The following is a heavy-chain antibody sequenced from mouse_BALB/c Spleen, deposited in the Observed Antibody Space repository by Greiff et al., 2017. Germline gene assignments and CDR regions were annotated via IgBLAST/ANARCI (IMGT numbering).Heavy chain of an antibody. CDR2: INPSNGGT. D-gene: IGHD2-2*01. CDR1: GYTFTSYY. V-gene: IGHV1S81*02. Sequence: VQLQQPGAELVKPGASVKLSCKASGYTFTSYYMYWVKQRPGQGLEWIGGINPSNGGTNFNEKFKSKATLTVDKSSSTAYMQLSSLTSEDSAVYYCTRGGYDGWFAYWGQGTLVTVSA. CDR3: TRGGYDGWFAY. J-gene: IGHJ3*01.